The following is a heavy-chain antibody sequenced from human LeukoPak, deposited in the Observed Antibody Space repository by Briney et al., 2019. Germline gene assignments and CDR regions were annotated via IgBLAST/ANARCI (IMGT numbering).Heavy chain of an antibody. CDR2: IYYSGNT. D-gene: IGHD3-10*01. CDR3: ARGNYYRGPFDY. CDR1: GGSISSGSAF. V-gene: IGHV4-39*01. J-gene: IGHJ4*02. Sequence: SETLSLTCSVSGGSISSGSAFWGWIRQPPGKGLEWIGSIYYSGNTYYNPSLKSRVTMSVDTSKNQFSLKLSSVTAADTAVYYCARGNYYRGPFDYWGQGTLVTVSS.